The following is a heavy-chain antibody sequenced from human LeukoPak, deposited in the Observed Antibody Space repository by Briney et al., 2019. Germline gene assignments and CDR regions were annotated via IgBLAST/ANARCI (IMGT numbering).Heavy chain of an antibody. V-gene: IGHV3-30*18. CDR2: ISYDGSDK. CDR1: GFTFSTYA. CDR3: AKDIRNDRFGGPGKY. Sequence: GGSLRLSCVVSGFTFSTYAMHWVRHAPGKGLEWVAIISYDGSDKYYADSVKGRFTISRDNSKNTLYLQMNSLRAEDTAVYYCAKDIRNDRFGGPGKYWGQGTLVTVPS. J-gene: IGHJ4*02. D-gene: IGHD3-10*01.